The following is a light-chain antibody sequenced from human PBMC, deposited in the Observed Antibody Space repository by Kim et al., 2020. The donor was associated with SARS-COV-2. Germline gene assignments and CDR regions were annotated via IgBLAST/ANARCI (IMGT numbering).Light chain of an antibody. CDR1: HDINIF. CDR2: DAS. V-gene: IGKV1-33*01. J-gene: IGKJ4*01. Sequence: ASLGDRVTNTCQAIHDINIFLNWFQQKPGEAPKLLISDASSLETGLPSRFSGSGSGTHFTFTISSLQPGDVATYYCQQFDTVPLTFGGGTKVDIK. CDR3: QQFDTVPLT.